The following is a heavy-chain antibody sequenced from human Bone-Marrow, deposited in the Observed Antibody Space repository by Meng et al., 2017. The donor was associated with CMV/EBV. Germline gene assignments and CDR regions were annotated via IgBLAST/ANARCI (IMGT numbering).Heavy chain of an antibody. Sequence: SETLSLTCTVSGGSISSSSYYWGWIRQPPGKGLEWIGSIYYSGSTYYNPSLKSRVTISVDTSKNQFSLKLSSVTAADTAVYYCARGYMAAAYGMDVWGQGTTVTVSS. CDR2: IYYSGST. CDR3: ARGYMAAAYGMDV. D-gene: IGHD6-13*01. J-gene: IGHJ6*01. CDR1: GGSISSSSYY. V-gene: IGHV4-39*07.